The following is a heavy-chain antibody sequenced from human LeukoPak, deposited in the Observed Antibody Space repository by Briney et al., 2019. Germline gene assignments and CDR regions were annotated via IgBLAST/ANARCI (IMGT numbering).Heavy chain of an antibody. CDR1: GGSISSYY. D-gene: IGHD3-16*02. Sequence: PSETLSLTCTVSGGSISSYYWSWIRQPPGKGLEWIGYIYYSGSTNYNPSLKSRVTISVDTSKNQFSLKLSSVTAADTAVYYCARDWPYDYVWGSYPTGGFDPWGQGTLVTVSS. CDR3: ARDWPYDYVWGSYPTGGFDP. V-gene: IGHV4-59*12. CDR2: IYYSGST. J-gene: IGHJ5*02.